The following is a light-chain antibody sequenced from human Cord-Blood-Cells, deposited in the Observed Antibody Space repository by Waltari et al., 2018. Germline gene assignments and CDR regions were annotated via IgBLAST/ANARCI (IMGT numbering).Light chain of an antibody. V-gene: IGKV2-28*01. J-gene: IGKJ2*01. Sequence: DLVMTQSPLSLRVTPGEPASISCRSIQSLLHSNGYNYLDWYLQKSGQSPQLLIYLGSNRASGVPDRFSGSGSGTDFTLKISRVEAEDVGVYYCMQALQTPYTFGQGTKLEIK. CDR3: MQALQTPYT. CDR1: QSLLHSNGYNY. CDR2: LGS.